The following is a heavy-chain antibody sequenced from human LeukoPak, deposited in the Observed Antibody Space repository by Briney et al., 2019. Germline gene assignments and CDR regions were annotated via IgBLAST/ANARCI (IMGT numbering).Heavy chain of an antibody. CDR1: GGSISSVHW. CDR2: IYHSGIT. D-gene: IGHD4-17*01. J-gene: IGHJ4*02. Sequence: SGTLSLTCAVSGGSISSVHWWTWVRQPPGKELEWIGEIYHSGITNYNPSLKSRLTISVDKSKNQFSLKLSSVTAADTAVYYCAKGGDYVFDDWGQGTLVTVSS. V-gene: IGHV4-4*02. CDR3: AKGGDYVFDD.